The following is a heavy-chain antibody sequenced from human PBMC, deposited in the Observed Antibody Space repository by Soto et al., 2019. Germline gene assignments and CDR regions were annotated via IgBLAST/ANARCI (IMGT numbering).Heavy chain of an antibody. V-gene: IGHV3-23*01. CDR2: ISGSGGSI. CDR1: GFTFGIYA. D-gene: IGHD6-13*01. CDR3: ARVAPEYSSTPRRFDF. Sequence: EVQLLESGGGLVQPGGSLRLSCAASGFTFGIYAMSWVRQAPGKGLEWVSSISGSGGSIYYAHSVKGRFTISRDKTKNTLDLPMNSLRAEDTAVYHCARVAPEYSSTPRRFDFWGQGTLVTVSS. J-gene: IGHJ4*02.